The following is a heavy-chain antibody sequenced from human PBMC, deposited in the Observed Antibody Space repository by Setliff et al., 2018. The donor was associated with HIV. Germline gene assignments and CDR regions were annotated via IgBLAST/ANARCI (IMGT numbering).Heavy chain of an antibody. Sequence: ASVKVSCKASGYNFDDNSINWVRQAPGQGLEWMGWISPYNGNTRYSQKCQGRVTRTTDTSTSTAYMEVRGLRSDDTAVYYCARSLLGLIVPSAQGIWYYFDCWGQGTLVTVSS. D-gene: IGHD2-8*01. CDR2: ISPYNGNT. CDR1: GYNFDDNS. CDR3: ARSLLGLIVPSAQGIWYYFDC. J-gene: IGHJ4*02. V-gene: IGHV1-18*01.